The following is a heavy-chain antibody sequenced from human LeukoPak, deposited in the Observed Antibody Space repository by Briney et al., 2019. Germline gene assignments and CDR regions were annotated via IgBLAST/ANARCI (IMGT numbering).Heavy chain of an antibody. CDR2: IIPILGIA. J-gene: IGHJ4*02. Sequence: ASVKVSCKASGGTFSSYAISWVRQAPGQGLEWMGRIIPILGIANYAQKFQGRVTITADKSTSTAYMELSSLRSDDTAVYYCARDIARWDYYDSSGYDDYWGQGTLVTVSS. V-gene: IGHV1-69*04. CDR3: ARDIARWDYYDSSGYDDY. D-gene: IGHD3-22*01. CDR1: GGTFSSYA.